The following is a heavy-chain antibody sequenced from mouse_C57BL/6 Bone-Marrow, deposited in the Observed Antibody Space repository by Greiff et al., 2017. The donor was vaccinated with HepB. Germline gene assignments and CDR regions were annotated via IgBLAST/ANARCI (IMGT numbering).Heavy chain of an antibody. D-gene: IGHD3-1*01. CDR2: IHPSDSDT. CDR3: APKFFSFGDFDY. V-gene: IGHV1-74*01. J-gene: IGHJ2*01. CDR1: GYTFTSYW. Sequence: QVQLQQPGAELVKPGASVKVSCKASGYTFTSYWMHWVKQRPGQGLEWIGRIHPSDSDTNYNQKFKGKATLTIDKSSSTDYMQLSSLTSEDSAVYYYAPKFFSFGDFDYWGQGTTLTVSS.